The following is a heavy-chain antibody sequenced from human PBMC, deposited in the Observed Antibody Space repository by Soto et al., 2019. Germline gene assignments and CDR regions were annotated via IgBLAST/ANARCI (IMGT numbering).Heavy chain of an antibody. Sequence: QVQLMESGGGVVQPGRSLRLSCAASGFTFSSYGMHWVRQAPGKGLEWVAVISYDGSNKYYADSVKGRFTISRDNSKNTLYLQMNSLRGEDTAVYYCAKDSSRRDGYKGLHFDYWGQGTLVTVSS. D-gene: IGHD5-12*01. CDR3: AKDSSRRDGYKGLHFDY. V-gene: IGHV3-30*18. CDR1: GFTFSSYG. J-gene: IGHJ4*02. CDR2: ISYDGSNK.